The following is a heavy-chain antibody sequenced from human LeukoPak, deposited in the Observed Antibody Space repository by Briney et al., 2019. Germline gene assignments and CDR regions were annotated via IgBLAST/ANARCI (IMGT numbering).Heavy chain of an antibody. D-gene: IGHD6-19*01. J-gene: IGHJ4*02. Sequence: GGSLRLSCAASGFTFSSYVMHWVRQAPGKGLEWVAVMSHDGSVKIYADSVQGRFTISRDNSKNTLYLQLSSLRAEDTAVYHCARPREAGSSSGWYFDKWGQGTLVTVSS. CDR3: ARPREAGSSSGWYFDK. CDR1: GFTFSSYV. CDR2: MSHDGSVK. V-gene: IGHV3-30*19.